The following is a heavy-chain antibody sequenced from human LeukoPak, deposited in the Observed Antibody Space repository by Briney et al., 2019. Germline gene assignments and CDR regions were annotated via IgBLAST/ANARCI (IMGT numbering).Heavy chain of an antibody. V-gene: IGHV3-23*01. CDR1: GFTFSSYA. D-gene: IGHD4-17*01. J-gene: IGHJ4*02. CDR2: ISGSGGST. Sequence: PGGSLRLSCAASGFTFSSYAMYWVRQAPGKGLEWVSTISGSGGSTYYADSVKGRFTISRDNSKNTLYLQMNSLRAEDTAVYYCARDGLRGDFDYWGQGTLDTVSS. CDR3: ARDGLRGDFDY.